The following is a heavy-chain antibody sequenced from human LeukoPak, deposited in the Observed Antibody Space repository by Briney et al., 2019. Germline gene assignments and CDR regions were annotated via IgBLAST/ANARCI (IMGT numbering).Heavy chain of an antibody. CDR1: GFTFSSYS. D-gene: IGHD1-26*01. Sequence: PGGSLRLSCAASGFTFSSYSMNWVRQAPGKGLEWVSYISSSSSTIYYADSVKGRFTISRDNAKNSLYLQMNSLRAEDTAVYYCARVRGSYVVLNFDYWGQGTLVTVSS. J-gene: IGHJ4*02. CDR2: ISSSSSTI. V-gene: IGHV3-48*01. CDR3: ARVRGSYVVLNFDY.